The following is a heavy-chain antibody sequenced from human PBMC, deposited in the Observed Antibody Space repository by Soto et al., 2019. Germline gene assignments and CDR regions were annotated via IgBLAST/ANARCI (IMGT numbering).Heavy chain of an antibody. CDR2: IKQDGSEK. Sequence: EVQLVECGGGLVQPGGSLRLSCAASGFTFSNYWMSWVRQAPGKGLEWVANIKQDGSEKHFVDSVKGRFTISRDNAKNSLYLQVNSLRAEDTAVYYCARIGYSSSSFDYWGQGTLVTVSS. D-gene: IGHD6-13*01. CDR3: ARIGYSSSSFDY. J-gene: IGHJ4*02. CDR1: GFTFSNYW. V-gene: IGHV3-7*01.